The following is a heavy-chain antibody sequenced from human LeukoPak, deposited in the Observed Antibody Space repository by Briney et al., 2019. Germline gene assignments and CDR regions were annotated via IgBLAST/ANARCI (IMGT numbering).Heavy chain of an antibody. D-gene: IGHD4-23*01. Sequence: GASVKVSCKASGYTFTTYDINWVRQATGQGLEWMGWMNPNSGNTGYAQKFQGRVTMTRNTSISTAYMELRSLRSEDTAVYYCARGPYKSDGGNSGSAWFDPCGQGTLVTVSS. J-gene: IGHJ5*02. CDR1: GYTFTTYD. V-gene: IGHV1-8*01. CDR2: MNPNSGNT. CDR3: ARGPYKSDGGNSGSAWFDP.